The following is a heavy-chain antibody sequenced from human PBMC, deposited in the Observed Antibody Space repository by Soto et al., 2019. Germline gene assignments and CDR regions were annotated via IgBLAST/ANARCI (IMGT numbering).Heavy chain of an antibody. V-gene: IGHV3-11*01. CDR1: GFTFSDYY. CDR3: AGTPHASDI. CDR2: ISSSGSTI. Sequence: QLVESGGGLVKPGGSRRLSCAASGFTFSDYYMSWIRQAPGKGLEWVSYISSSGSTIYYADAVRGRFTISRDNAKSSLYLQMSSLRADDTAVYYCAGTPHASDIWSQGTMLTVSS. J-gene: IGHJ3*02.